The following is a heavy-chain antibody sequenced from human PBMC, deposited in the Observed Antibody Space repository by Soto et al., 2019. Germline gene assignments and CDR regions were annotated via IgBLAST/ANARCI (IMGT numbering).Heavy chain of an antibody. Sequence: GGSLRLSCAASGFTFSSYWMHWVRQAPGEGLVWVSYIKPDGSRTKDADSVKGRFTVSRDNARNTLYLRMNSLRAEDTAVYYCARDNNWSYDSWGRGTLVTVSS. J-gene: IGHJ4*02. CDR3: ARDNNWSYDS. D-gene: IGHD1-1*01. CDR2: IKPDGSRT. CDR1: GFTFSSYW. V-gene: IGHV3-74*03.